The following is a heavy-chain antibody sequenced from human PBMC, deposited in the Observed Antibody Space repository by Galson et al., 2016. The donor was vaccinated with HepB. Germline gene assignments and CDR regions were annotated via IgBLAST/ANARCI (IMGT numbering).Heavy chain of an antibody. V-gene: IGHV1-3*01. D-gene: IGHD3-10*01. CDR1: GYRFTSFV. Sequence: SVKVSCKASGYRFTSFVIHWMRQAPGQSLEWMGWINPGNGQTKYSQKFQGRVTITRDTSASTAFMVMSSLRSEDTAVYSCARVHYYGSGSPYYFDFWGQGTLVTVSS. CDR3: ARVHYYGSGSPYYFDF. CDR2: INPGNGQT. J-gene: IGHJ4*02.